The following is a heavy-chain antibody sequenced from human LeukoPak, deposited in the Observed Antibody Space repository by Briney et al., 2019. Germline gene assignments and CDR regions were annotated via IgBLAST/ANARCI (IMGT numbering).Heavy chain of an antibody. CDR3: ARTETAEHYYYYGMDV. Sequence: GESLKISCKGSGYSFTSYWIGWVREMPGKGMEWMGIIYPGDSDTRYSPSFQGQVTISADKTISNAYLQWSSLKASDTAMYYCARTETAEHYYYYGMDVWGKGTTVTVSS. CDR1: GYSFTSYW. D-gene: IGHD5-18*01. CDR2: IYPGDSDT. J-gene: IGHJ6*04. V-gene: IGHV5-51*01.